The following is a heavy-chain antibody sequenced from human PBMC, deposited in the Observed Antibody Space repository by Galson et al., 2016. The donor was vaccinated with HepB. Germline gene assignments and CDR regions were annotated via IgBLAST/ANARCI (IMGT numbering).Heavy chain of an antibody. CDR2: ISYDGSNK. CDR3: AKDPGAAVGYYLDS. Sequence: SLRLSCAASGFTFSSSAMHWVRQAPGKGLEWVAVISYDGSNKYYADSVKGRFTISRDNSKNTLYLQMKSLRAEDTAVYYCAKDPGAAVGYYLDSWGQGTRVTVSS. J-gene: IGHJ4*02. D-gene: IGHD6-13*01. CDR1: GFTFSSSA. V-gene: IGHV3-30-3*01.